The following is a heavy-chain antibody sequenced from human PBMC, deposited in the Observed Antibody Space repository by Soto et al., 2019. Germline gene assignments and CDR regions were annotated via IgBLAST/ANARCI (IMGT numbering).Heavy chain of an antibody. CDR2: IYYSGST. Sequence: QVQLQESGPGLVKPSETLSLTCTVSGGSVSSGSYYWSWIRQPPGKGLEWIGYIYYSGSTNYNPALQRRVTTAVDTSKTLFSLQLSSVPAADTAVYYCARDHFVAAPIGNGFDPWGPGTLVTVCS. CDR1: GGSVSSGSYY. D-gene: IGHD3-3*02. CDR3: ARDHFVAAPIGNGFDP. V-gene: IGHV4-61*03. J-gene: IGHJ5*02.